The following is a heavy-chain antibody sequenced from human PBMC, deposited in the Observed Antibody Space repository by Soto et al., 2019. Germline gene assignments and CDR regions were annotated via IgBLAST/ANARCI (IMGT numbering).Heavy chain of an antibody. CDR3: ARDVSGYSDFDI. CDR1: GFTFSDYN. CDR2: ISSSSSAI. V-gene: IGHV3-21*01. Sequence: EVQLVESGGGLVKPGGSLRLSCAASGFTFSDYNMNWVRQAPGKGLEWVSSISSSSSAIYYLDSVKGRFTISRDNAKNSLYLQMNSLRAEDTAVYYCARDVSGYSDFDIWGQGTKLTVSS. J-gene: IGHJ3*02. D-gene: IGHD5-12*01.